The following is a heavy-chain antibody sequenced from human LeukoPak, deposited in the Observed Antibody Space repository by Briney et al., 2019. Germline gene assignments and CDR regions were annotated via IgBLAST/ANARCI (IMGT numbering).Heavy chain of an antibody. CDR2: MSYDGFSK. Sequence: GRSLRLSCAASGFTFSNYGMHWVRQAPGKGLEWVAIMSYDGFSKYYADSVKGRSTISRDNSKNTLHLQMNSLSAEDTAVYYCAKTAITYCGGDCYFDFWGQGTLVTVSS. J-gene: IGHJ4*02. V-gene: IGHV3-30*18. CDR1: GFTFSNYG. CDR3: AKTAITYCGGDCYFDF. D-gene: IGHD2-21*02.